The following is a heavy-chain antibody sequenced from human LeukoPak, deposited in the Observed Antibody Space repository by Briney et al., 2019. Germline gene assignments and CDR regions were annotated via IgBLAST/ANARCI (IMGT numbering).Heavy chain of an antibody. CDR1: GFTFSTYS. CDR3: ARDDSGYDFWSGYPDY. Sequence: GGSLRLSCAASGFTFSTYSMNWVRQAPGKGLEWVSYIGNTCTTIYYANSVKSRFTISRDNANKSLYLQMNSLRAEDTAVYYCARDDSGYDFWSGYPDYWGQGTLVTVSS. V-gene: IGHV3-48*01. CDR2: IGNTCTTI. D-gene: IGHD3-3*01. J-gene: IGHJ4*02.